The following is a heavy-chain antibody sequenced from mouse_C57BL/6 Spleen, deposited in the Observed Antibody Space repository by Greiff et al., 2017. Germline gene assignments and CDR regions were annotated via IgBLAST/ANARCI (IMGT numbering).Heavy chain of an antibody. D-gene: IGHD1-1*02. J-gene: IGHJ1*03. Sequence: QVQLKQSGAELVKPGASVKISCKASGYAFSSYWMNWVKQRPGKGLEWIGQIYPGDGDTNYNGKFKGKATLTADKSSSTAYMQLSSLTSEDSAVYFCARAGDYGLWYFDVWGTGTTVTVSS. CDR1: GYAFSSYW. CDR2: IYPGDGDT. V-gene: IGHV1-80*01. CDR3: ARAGDYGLWYFDV.